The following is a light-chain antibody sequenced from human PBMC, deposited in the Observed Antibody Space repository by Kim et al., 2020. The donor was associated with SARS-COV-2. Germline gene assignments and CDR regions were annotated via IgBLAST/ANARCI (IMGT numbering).Light chain of an antibody. CDR3: QQYNYCYT. CDR2: DAS. J-gene: IGKJ2*01. V-gene: IGKV3-15*01. CDR1: QSINSN. Sequence: LCVSPGGRATLSCRASQSINSNLAWYQQRPGQAPRLLIYDASTRATGIPARFSGSGSGTEFTLTISSLQSEDLAVYHCQQYNYCYTFGQGTKLEIK.